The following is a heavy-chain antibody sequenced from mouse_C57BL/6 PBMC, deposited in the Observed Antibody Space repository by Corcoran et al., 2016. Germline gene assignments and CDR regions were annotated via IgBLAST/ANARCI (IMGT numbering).Heavy chain of an antibody. J-gene: IGHJ4*01. CDR2: IYPGDGDT. D-gene: IGHD2-4*01. V-gene: IGHV1-80*01. Sequence: QVQLQQSGAELVKPGASVKISCKASGYAFSSYWMNWVKQRPGKGLEWIGQIYPGDGDTNYNGKFKGKATLTADKSSSTAYMQLSSLTSEDSAVYFCARGGLRRGPSYAMDYWGQGTSVTVSS. CDR1: GYAFSSYW. CDR3: ARGGLRRGPSYAMDY.